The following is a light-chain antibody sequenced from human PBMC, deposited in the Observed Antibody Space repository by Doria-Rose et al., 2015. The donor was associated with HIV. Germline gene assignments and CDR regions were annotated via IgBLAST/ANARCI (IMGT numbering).Light chain of an antibody. CDR3: QQYYDTPS. CDR1: QSLLYTSKNY. V-gene: IGKV4-1*01. CDR2: WAS. Sequence: DIRLTQSPESLGMSLGERATLNCKSNQSLLYTSKNYLAWYQQKPGQPPKLLIYWASTRQSGVPARFSGSGSGTDFTLTISSLEAGDVAVCYCQQYYDTPSFGPGTTVDIK. J-gene: IGKJ3*01.